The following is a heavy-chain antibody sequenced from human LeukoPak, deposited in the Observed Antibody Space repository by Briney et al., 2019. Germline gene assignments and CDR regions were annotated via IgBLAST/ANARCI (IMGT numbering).Heavy chain of an antibody. D-gene: IGHD1-7*01. J-gene: IGHJ5*02. CDR2: IIPIFGTA. CDR3: ANHITGTTSWFDP. Sequence: ASVKVSCKASGGTFSSYAISWVRQAPGQGLEWMGRIIPIFGTANYAQKFQGRVTITTDESMSTAYMELSSLRSEDTAVYYCANHITGTTSWFDPWGQGTLVTVSS. CDR1: GGTFSSYA. V-gene: IGHV1-69*05.